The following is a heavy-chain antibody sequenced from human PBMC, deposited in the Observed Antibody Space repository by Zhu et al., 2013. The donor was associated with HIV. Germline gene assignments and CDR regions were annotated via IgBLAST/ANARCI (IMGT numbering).Heavy chain of an antibody. V-gene: IGHV1-46*01. CDR2: INPSGGST. CDR1: GYTFTSYY. J-gene: IGHJ6*02. D-gene: IGHD6-25*01. Sequence: QVQLVQSGAEVKKPGASVKVSCKASGYTFTSYYMHWVRQAPGQGLEWMGIINPSGGSTSYAQKFPGQSHHDLFRDTSTSTVYMELSSLRSEDTAVYYCARDRLEGYYYYGMDVWGQGTTVTVSS. CDR3: ARDRLEGYYYYGMDV.